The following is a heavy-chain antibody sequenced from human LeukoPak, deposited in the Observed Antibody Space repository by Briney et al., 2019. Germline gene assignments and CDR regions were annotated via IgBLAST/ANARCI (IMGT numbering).Heavy chain of an antibody. CDR3: ARRINVDTAMVS. V-gene: IGHV4-38-2*02. Sequence: ASETLSLTCTVSGYSISSGYYWGWIRQPPGKGLEWIGSIYNSGSTYYNPSLKSRVTISVDTSKNQFSLKLSSVTAADTAVYYCARRINVDTAMVSWGQGTLVTVSS. J-gene: IGHJ5*02. D-gene: IGHD5-18*01. CDR1: GYSISSGYY. CDR2: IYNSGST.